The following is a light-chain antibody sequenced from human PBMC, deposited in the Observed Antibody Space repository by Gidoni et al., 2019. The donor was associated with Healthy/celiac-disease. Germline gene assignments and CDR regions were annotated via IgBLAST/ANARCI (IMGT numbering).Light chain of an antibody. CDR3: MQGTHWPPYT. CDR1: LILVDSEGITC. V-gene: IGKV2-30*01. J-gene: IGKJ2*01. Sequence: VHPGLAASICDRFSLILVDSEGITCFAWFHQKPRQSPRRLMYSVSHPGSRGAATFCGSRSCSNFTLKISRLEAEDVVVYYCMQGTHWPPYTFGQXTKLEIK. CDR2: SVS.